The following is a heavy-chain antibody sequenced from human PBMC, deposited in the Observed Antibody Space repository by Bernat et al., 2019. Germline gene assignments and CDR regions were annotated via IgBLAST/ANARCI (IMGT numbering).Heavy chain of an antibody. CDR3: ARGGYSGYVPAVYFDY. CDR1: GFTFSDHY. CDR2: TRNKANSYTT. Sequence: DVQLVESGGGLVQPGGSLRLSCAASGFTFSDHYMDWVRQAPGKGLEWVGRTRNKANSYTTEYAASVKGRFTISRDDSKNSLYLQMNSLKTEDTAVYYCARGGYSGYVPAVYFDYWGQGTLVTVSS. D-gene: IGHD5-12*01. V-gene: IGHV3-72*01. J-gene: IGHJ4*02.